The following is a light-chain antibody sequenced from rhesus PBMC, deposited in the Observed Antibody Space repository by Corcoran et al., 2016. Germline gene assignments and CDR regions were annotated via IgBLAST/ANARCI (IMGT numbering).Light chain of an antibody. CDR3: QQYDNSLMYN. V-gene: IGKV1-69*01. J-gene: IGKJ2*01. CDR2: RAS. Sequence: DIQMTQSPSSLSASVGDRVTITCRASQVISTWLAWYQQKPGKAPKLLLYRASNLETGVPSRFSGSGSGTDFTLTISSLQPEDIATYYCQQYDNSLMYNFGPGTKVEIK. CDR1: QVISTW.